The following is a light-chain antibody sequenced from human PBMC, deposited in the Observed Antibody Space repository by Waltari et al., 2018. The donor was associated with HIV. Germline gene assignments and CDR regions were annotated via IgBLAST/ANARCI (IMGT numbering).Light chain of an antibody. V-gene: IGKV3-20*01. CDR1: QSVDRRY. Sequence: DIVLTQSPGTLSLSPGDSPTLSRSATQSVDRRYLAWYQQKPGQAPRIIIHGASSRAIDIPGRFDGSGSGTDFTLTVSRLEPEDSAVYYCQQYGGATRYTFGEGTKLEI. J-gene: IGKJ2*01. CDR3: QQYGGATRYT. CDR2: GAS.